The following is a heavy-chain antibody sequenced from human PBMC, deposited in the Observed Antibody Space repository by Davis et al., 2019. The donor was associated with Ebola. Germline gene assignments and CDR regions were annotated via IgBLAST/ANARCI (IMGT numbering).Heavy chain of an antibody. CDR1: GGTFSSYA. D-gene: IGHD5-18*01. Sequence: AASVKVSCKASGGTFSSYAISWVRQAPGQGLEWMGRIIPILGIANYAQKFQGRVTITADKSTSTAYMELSSLRSEDTAVYYCARMDIAMVRMDYYYGMDVWGQGTTVTVSS. CDR2: IIPILGIA. V-gene: IGHV1-69*04. CDR3: ARMDIAMVRMDYYYGMDV. J-gene: IGHJ6*02.